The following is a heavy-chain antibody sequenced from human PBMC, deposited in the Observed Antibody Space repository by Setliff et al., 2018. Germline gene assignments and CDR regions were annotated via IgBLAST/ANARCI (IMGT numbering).Heavy chain of an antibody. CDR2: IRNKDNSYTT. D-gene: IGHD6-13*01. V-gene: IGHV3-72*01. CDR3: AAAPAGSDVFDM. Sequence: GGSLRLSCAASGFTFSAHYMDWLRQAPGKGLEWVGRIRNKDNSYTTEYAASVKGRFTISRDDSKNSLYLQMNGLKTEDTAVYYCAAAPAGSDVFDMWGQGTMVTVSS. CDR1: GFTFSAHY. J-gene: IGHJ3*02.